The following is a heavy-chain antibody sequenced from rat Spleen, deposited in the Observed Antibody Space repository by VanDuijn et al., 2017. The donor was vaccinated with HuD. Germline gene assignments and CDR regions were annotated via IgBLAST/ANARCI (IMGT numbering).Heavy chain of an antibody. Sequence: EVQLVESGGGLVQPGRSLKLSCAASGFTFSSFAMAWVRQAPKKGLEWIATITSGGSYTYYPDSVKGRFTISRDNAKSTLYLQMDSLRSEDTATYYCARQPYNNPFDYWGQGVMVTVSS. V-gene: IGHV5-25*01. J-gene: IGHJ2*01. CDR2: ITSGGSYT. CDR3: ARQPYNNPFDY. CDR1: GFTFSSFA. D-gene: IGHD1-10*01.